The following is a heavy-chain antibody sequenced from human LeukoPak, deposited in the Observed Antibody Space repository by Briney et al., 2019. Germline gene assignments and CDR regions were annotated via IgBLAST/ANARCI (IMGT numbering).Heavy chain of an antibody. Sequence: PGGSLRLSCAASGFTFSSYGMHWVRQAPGKGLEWVAFIRYDGSNKYYADSVKGRFTISRDSSKNTLYLQMNSLRAEDTAVYYCARRSPSLYYYYYMDVWGKGTTVTVSS. CDR2: IRYDGSNK. V-gene: IGHV3-30*02. CDR1: GFTFSSYG. J-gene: IGHJ6*03. CDR3: ARRSPSLYYYYYMDV. D-gene: IGHD3-10*01.